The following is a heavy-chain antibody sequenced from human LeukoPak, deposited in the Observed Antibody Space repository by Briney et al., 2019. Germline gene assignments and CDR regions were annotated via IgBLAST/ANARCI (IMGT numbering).Heavy chain of an antibody. V-gene: IGHV1-2*02. CDR2: INPNSGGT. Sequence: ASVKVSCKASGYTFTGYYMHWVRQAPGQGLEWMGWINPNSGGTNYAQKFQGRVTMTRDTSISTAYMELSRLRSDDTAVYYCARFLVFATGTINWFDPWGQGTLVTVSS. CDR1: GYTFTGYY. CDR3: ARFLVFATGTINWFDP. D-gene: IGHD1-1*01. J-gene: IGHJ5*02.